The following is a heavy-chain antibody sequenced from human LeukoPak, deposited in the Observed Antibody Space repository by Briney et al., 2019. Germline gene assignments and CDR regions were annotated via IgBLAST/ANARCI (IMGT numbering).Heavy chain of an antibody. D-gene: IGHD6-13*01. CDR3: TRGLYSSTWPDY. V-gene: IGHV4-59*01. Sequence: PSETLSLTCTVSGSSISSYYWSWIRQPPGKGLEWIGYIYYSGSTNYNPSLKSRVTISVDTSKNQFSLKLSSVTAADTAVYYCTRGLYSSTWPDYWGQGTLVTVSS. J-gene: IGHJ4*02. CDR1: GSSISSYY. CDR2: IYYSGST.